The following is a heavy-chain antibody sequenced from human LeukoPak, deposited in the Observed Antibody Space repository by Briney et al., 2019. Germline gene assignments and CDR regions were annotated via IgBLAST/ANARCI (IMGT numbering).Heavy chain of an antibody. V-gene: IGHV4-34*01. D-gene: IGHD2-2*02. Sequence: SETLSLTCTVSGGSISSYYWSWIRQPPGKGLEWIGEINHSGSTNYNPSLKSRVTISVDTSKNQFSLKLSSVTAADTAVYYCARSTTAGYCSSTSCYRRYFDYWGQGTLVTVSS. CDR2: INHSGST. CDR3: ARSTTAGYCSSTSCYRRYFDY. CDR1: GGSISSYY. J-gene: IGHJ4*02.